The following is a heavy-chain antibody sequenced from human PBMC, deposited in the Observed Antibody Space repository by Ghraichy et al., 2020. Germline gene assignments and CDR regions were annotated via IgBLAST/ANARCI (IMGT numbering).Heavy chain of an antibody. CDR3: AANYGVNSWLDP. Sequence: SQTLSLTCTVSGGSISSYYGSWIRQPAGKGLEWIGRIYNDGITNYNPALQSRVTMSVDTSKNQYSLKLRSVTAADTAVYYCAANYGVNSWLDPWGQGTLVTVSS. CDR2: IYNDGIT. CDR1: GGSISSYY. J-gene: IGHJ5*02. V-gene: IGHV4-4*07. D-gene: IGHD4-23*01.